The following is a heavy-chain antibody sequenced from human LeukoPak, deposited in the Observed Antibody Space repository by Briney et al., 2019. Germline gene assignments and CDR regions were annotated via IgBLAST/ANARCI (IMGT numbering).Heavy chain of an antibody. CDR3: ARAKGLIVVVVAATQRRGGFDY. CDR2: INHSGST. J-gene: IGHJ4*02. V-gene: IGHV4-34*01. Sequence: SETLSLTCAVYGGSFSGYYWSWIRQPPGKGLEWNGEINHSGSTNYNPSLKSRVTISVDTSKNQFSLKLSSVTAADTAVYYCARAKGLIVVVVAATQRRGGFDYWGQGTLVTVSS. CDR1: GGSFSGYY. D-gene: IGHD2-15*01.